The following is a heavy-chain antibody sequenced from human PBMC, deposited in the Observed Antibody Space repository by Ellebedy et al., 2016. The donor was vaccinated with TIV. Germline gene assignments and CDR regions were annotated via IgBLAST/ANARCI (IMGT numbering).Heavy chain of an antibody. CDR3: AKDNKEVVVLKKSSRAFDI. V-gene: IGHV3-23*01. Sequence: GGSLRLSCAASGFTFTNYGMNWVRQAPGKGLEWVSGISGSGGSTYYADSVKGRFTISRDSSRNTLYLRMNSLRAEDTAVYYCAKDNKEVVVLKKSSRAFDIWGQGTVVTVSS. CDR1: GFTFTNYG. CDR2: ISGSGGST. D-gene: IGHD3-22*01. J-gene: IGHJ3*02.